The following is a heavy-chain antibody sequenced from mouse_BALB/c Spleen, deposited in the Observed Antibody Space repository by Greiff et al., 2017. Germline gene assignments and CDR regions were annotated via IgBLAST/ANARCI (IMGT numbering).Heavy chain of an antibody. CDR1: GFSLTGYG. V-gene: IGHV2-6-7*01. J-gene: IGHJ3*01. CDR3: ARERDRGWLAY. CDR2: IGGDGST. D-gene: IGHD3-3*01. Sequence: VKLVESGPGLVAPSQSLSITCTVSGFSLTGYGVNWVRQPPGKVLEWLGMIGGDGSTDYNSALKSSLSISKDNSKSQVLLKMNSLQTDDAARYYCARERDRGWLAYWGQGTLVTVSA.